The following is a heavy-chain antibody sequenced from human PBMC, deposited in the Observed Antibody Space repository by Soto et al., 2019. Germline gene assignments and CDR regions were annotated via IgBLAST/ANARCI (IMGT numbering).Heavy chain of an antibody. Sequence: QVQLVQSGAEVRKPGSSVKVSCKASGGTFTTYDISWVRQAPGQGLEWMGGIIPLFDATKYAQKFQGRVTITADKSTGTAYMELSRLRSEDTAMYYCASERRSSWYNGTFYFDSCGQGTVVTVSS. CDR3: ASERRSSWYNGTFYFDS. V-gene: IGHV1-69*06. J-gene: IGHJ4*02. CDR1: GGTFTTYD. D-gene: IGHD6-19*01. CDR2: IIPLFDAT.